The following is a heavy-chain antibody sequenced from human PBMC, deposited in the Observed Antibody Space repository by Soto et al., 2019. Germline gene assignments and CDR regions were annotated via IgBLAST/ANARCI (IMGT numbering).Heavy chain of an antibody. CDR2: IFYSGST. Sequence: QVQLQESGPGLVKPSETLFLTCSVSGGSISGHYWTWIRQSPGKGLEWIGYIFYSGSTNYNPSLKSRVTISVDTSKNQFSLKMSSVTAADTAVYYCARVGSSGWSPDYWGRGTLVTVSS. CDR3: ARVGSSGWSPDY. D-gene: IGHD6-19*01. V-gene: IGHV4-59*11. J-gene: IGHJ4*02. CDR1: GGSISGHY.